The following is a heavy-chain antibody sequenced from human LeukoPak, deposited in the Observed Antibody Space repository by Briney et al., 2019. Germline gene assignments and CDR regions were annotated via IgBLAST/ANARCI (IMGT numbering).Heavy chain of an antibody. Sequence: GGSLRLSCVASGFPFSSYWMTWIRQAPGKGLEWVANIKQDGSKKSYVDSVKGRFTISRDNAKNSLYLQMNSLRAEDTAIYYCTRVGYIDEGIDYWGQGTLVTVSS. CDR2: IKQDGSKK. D-gene: IGHD5-24*01. J-gene: IGHJ4*02. V-gene: IGHV3-7*04. CDR1: GFPFSSYW. CDR3: TRVGYIDEGIDY.